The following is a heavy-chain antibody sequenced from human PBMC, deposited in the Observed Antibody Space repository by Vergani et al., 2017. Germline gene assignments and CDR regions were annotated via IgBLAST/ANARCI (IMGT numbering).Heavy chain of an antibody. D-gene: IGHD4-17*01. J-gene: IGHJ4*02. Sequence: EVQLVESGGGLVQPGRSLRLSCAASGFTFDDYAMHWVRQAPGKGLEWVSGLSWNSGSIGYADSVKGRFTISRDNAKNYLYLQMNSLRAEDTAVYYCAKDGDGYGDYFDYWGQGTLGTVSS. V-gene: IGHV3-9*01. CDR3: AKDGDGYGDYFDY. CDR1: GFTFDDYA. CDR2: LSWNSGSI.